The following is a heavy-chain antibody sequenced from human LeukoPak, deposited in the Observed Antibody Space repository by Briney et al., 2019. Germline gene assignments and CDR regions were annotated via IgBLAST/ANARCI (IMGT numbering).Heavy chain of an antibody. CDR3: ARYYDSSGSKPYYFDY. D-gene: IGHD3-22*01. Sequence: GSLRLSCAASGFTFSSYWMSWVRQAPGKGLEWIGEINHSGSTNYNPSLKSRVTISVDTSKNQFSLKLSSVTAADTAVYYCARYYDSSGSKPYYFDYWGQGTLVTVSS. J-gene: IGHJ4*02. CDR1: GFTFSSYW. V-gene: IGHV4-34*01. CDR2: INHSGST.